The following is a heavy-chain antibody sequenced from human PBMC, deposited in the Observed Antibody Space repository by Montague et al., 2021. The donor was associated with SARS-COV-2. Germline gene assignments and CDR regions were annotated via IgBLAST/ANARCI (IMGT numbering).Heavy chain of an antibody. CDR3: ASPLPGNQFQFDY. J-gene: IGHJ4*02. CDR1: GGSISSGGYY. Sequence: TLSLTCTVSGGSISSGGYYWTWIRQRPGGDLEWLGYIYYNGMTHYSPSLKSRASFSLDTSKNQFSLKLTSATATDSALYFCASPLPGNQFQFDYWGQGALVTVSS. D-gene: IGHD1-14*01. CDR2: IYYNGMT. V-gene: IGHV4-31*03.